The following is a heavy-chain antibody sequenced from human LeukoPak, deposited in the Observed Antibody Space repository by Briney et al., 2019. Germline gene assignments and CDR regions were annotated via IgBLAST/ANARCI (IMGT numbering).Heavy chain of an antibody. V-gene: IGHV5-51*01. Sequence: GESLKISCKGSGYIFTNYWIGWVRQMPGKGLEWMGIIHPSDSDTRYSPSFQGQVTISADKSINTAYLQWSSLRAADTAMYYYAMTTVTAKFDYWGRGTLVTVSS. CDR1: GYIFTNYW. CDR3: AMTTVTAKFDY. D-gene: IGHD4-17*01. CDR2: IHPSDSDT. J-gene: IGHJ4*02.